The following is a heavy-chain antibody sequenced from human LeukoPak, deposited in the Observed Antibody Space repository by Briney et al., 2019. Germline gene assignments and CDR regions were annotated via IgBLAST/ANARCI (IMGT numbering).Heavy chain of an antibody. CDR2: IKPDGSDK. V-gene: IGHV3-7*01. CDR3: ASFLSSGYYQTWYDP. CDR1: GFTFSGYW. J-gene: IGHJ5*02. Sequence: PGGSLRLSCAASGFTFSGYWMTWVRQTPGKGLEWVANIKPDGSDKNYVDSVKGRFTISRDNAKNSLYLQMNSLRAEDTAVYYCASFLSSGYYQTWYDPWGQGTLVTVSS. D-gene: IGHD3-22*01.